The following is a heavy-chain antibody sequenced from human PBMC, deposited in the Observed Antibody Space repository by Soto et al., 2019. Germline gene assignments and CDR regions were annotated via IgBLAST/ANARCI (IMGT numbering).Heavy chain of an antibody. CDR1: GGTFISYT. V-gene: IGHV1-69*04. Sequence: ASVKVSCKASGGTFISYTISWVRQAPGQGLEWMGRIIPILGIANYAQKFQGRVTITADKSTSTAYMELSSLRSEDTAVYYCAREEGDIVVVVAATRASWFDPWGQGTLVTVSS. CDR3: AREEGDIVVVVAATRASWFDP. J-gene: IGHJ5*02. D-gene: IGHD2-15*01. CDR2: IIPILGIA.